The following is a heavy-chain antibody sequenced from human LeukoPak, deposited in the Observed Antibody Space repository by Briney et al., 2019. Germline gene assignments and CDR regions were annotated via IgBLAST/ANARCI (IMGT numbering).Heavy chain of an antibody. CDR3: ARGERLGPDF. CDR2: IHYSGST. J-gene: IGHJ4*02. Sequence: SETLSLTCTVSGDSIIGYYWSWIRQPPGRGLEWIGYIHYSGSTNYNPSLQSRVTISVDTSRSHFSLKLSSATAADTAVYYCARGERLGPDFWGQGTLVTVSS. CDR1: GDSIIGYY. D-gene: IGHD1-1*01. V-gene: IGHV4-59*01.